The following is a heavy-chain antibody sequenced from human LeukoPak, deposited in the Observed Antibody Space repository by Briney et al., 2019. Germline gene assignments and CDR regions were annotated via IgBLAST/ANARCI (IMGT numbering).Heavy chain of an antibody. J-gene: IGHJ4*02. D-gene: IGHD5-18*01. CDR3: AKDPLGYSYTGAGSRQAYYFDY. V-gene: IGHV3-23*01. CDR1: GFTFSSYA. Sequence: PGGSLRLSCAASGFTFSSYAMSWVRQAPGKGLEWVSAISGSGGSTYYADSVKGRFTISRDNSKNTLYLQMNSLRAEDTAVYYCAKDPLGYSYTGAGSRQAYYFDYWGQGTLVTVSS. CDR2: ISGSGGST.